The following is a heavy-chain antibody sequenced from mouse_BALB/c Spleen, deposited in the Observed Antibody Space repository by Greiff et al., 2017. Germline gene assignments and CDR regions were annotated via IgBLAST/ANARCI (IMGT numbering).Heavy chain of an antibody. Sequence: EVQLVESGPSLVKPSQTLSLTCSVTGDSITSGYWNWIRKFPGNKLEYMGYISYSGSTYYNPSLKSRISITRDTSKNQYYLQLNSVTTEDTATYYCARREDGSSFFAYWGQGTLVTVSA. CDR1: GDSITSGY. D-gene: IGHD1-1*01. CDR2: ISYSGST. J-gene: IGHJ3*01. CDR3: ARREDGSSFFAY. V-gene: IGHV3-8*02.